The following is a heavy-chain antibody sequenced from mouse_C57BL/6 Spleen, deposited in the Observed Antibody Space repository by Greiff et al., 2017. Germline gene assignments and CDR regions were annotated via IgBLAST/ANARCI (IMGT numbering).Heavy chain of an antibody. J-gene: IGHJ2*01. CDR1: GYTFTDYY. V-gene: IGHV1-76*01. CDR2: IYPGSGNT. Sequence: QVQLKESGAELVRPGASVKLSCKASGYTFTDYYINWVKQRPGQGLEWIARIYPGSGNTYYNEKFKGKATLTAEKSSSTAYMQLSSLTSEDSAVYFCARSSNYYGSSYEDFDYWGQGTTLTVSS. CDR3: ARSSNYYGSSYEDFDY. D-gene: IGHD1-1*01.